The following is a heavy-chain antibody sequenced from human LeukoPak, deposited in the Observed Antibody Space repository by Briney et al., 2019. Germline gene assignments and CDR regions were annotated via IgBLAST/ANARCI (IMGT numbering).Heavy chain of an antibody. V-gene: IGHV1-18*04. CDR2: ISAYNGNT. Sequence: ASVKVSCKTSGYTFTDYYIHWVRQAPGQGLEWMGWISAYNGNTNYAQKLQGRVTMTTDTSTSTAYMELRSLRSDDTAVYYCARDVVGATTASLDYWGQGTLVTVSS. CDR1: GYTFTDYY. D-gene: IGHD1-26*01. J-gene: IGHJ4*02. CDR3: ARDVVGATTASLDY.